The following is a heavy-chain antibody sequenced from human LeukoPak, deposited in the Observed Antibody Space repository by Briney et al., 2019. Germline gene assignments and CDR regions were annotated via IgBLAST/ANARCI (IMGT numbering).Heavy chain of an antibody. Sequence: QAGGSLRLSCAASGFTFSNYAMHWVRQAPGKGLEWVAVIVYDGINKYYADSVKGRFTISRDNSKNTLYLQMNSLRVEDTAVYYWARENSALDYWGQGTLVTVSS. CDR2: IVYDGINK. CDR3: ARENSALDY. CDR1: GFTFSNYA. D-gene: IGHD4-11*01. V-gene: IGHV3-30*04. J-gene: IGHJ4*02.